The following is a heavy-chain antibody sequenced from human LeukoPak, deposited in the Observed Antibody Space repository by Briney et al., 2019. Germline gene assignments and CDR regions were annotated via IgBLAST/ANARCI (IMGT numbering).Heavy chain of an antibody. D-gene: IGHD4-11*01. CDR3: ARASADTVTVDY. Sequence: GGSLRLSCAASGFTFSSYSMNWVRQAPGKGLEWVSSISSSSSYIYYADSVKGRFTISRDNAKNSLYLQMNSLRAEDTAVYYCARASADTVTVDYWGQGTLVTVSS. CDR1: GFTFSSYS. V-gene: IGHV3-21*01. CDR2: ISSSSSYI. J-gene: IGHJ4*02.